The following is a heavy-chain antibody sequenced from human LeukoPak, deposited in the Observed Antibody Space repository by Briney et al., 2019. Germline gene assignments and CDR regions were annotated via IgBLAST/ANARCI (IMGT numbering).Heavy chain of an antibody. CDR1: GFTFSNAY. D-gene: IGHD6-13*01. CDR2: IKSKAHGVTT. J-gene: IGHJ4*02. CDR3: ATYSSSYYYFVY. Sequence: KPGGSLRLSCAPSGFTFSNAYMSWVRQAPGKRLECVGRIKSKAHGVTTEYAAPVKGRFTISRDDSKNTLYLQMNSLQTEDAALYYCATYSSSYYYFVYWGQGTLVTVSS. V-gene: IGHV3-15*01.